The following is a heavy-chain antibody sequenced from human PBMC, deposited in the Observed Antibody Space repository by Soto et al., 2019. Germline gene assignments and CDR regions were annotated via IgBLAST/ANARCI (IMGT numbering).Heavy chain of an antibody. Sequence: ASVKVSCKASGYIFTNYAIHWVRQAPGQRLEWMGWINAGNGNTKYSQKFQGRVTITRDTSASTAYMELSSLRSEDTAVYYCASRVVVAALDYWGQGTLVTVSS. CDR2: INAGNGNT. V-gene: IGHV1-3*01. CDR1: GYIFTNYA. J-gene: IGHJ4*02. D-gene: IGHD2-15*01. CDR3: ASRVVVAALDY.